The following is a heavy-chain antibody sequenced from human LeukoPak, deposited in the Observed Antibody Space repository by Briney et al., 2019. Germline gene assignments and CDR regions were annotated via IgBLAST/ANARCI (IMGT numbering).Heavy chain of an antibody. Sequence: GGSLRLSCAASGFTFSSYGMHWVRQAPGKGLEWLAVIWYDGSNQYYADSVKGRFTISRDNSKNTLYLQMNSLRAEDTAEYYCAKVRGSYGSGIIDYWGQGTLVTVSS. CDR1: GFTFSSYG. CDR3: AKVRGSYGSGIIDY. D-gene: IGHD3-10*01. V-gene: IGHV3-33*06. CDR2: IWYDGSNQ. J-gene: IGHJ4*02.